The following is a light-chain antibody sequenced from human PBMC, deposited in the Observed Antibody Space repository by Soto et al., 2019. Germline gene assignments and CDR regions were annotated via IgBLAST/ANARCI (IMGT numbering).Light chain of an antibody. CDR2: DVS. V-gene: IGLV2-14*01. CDR3: SSYTSSSTYV. CDR1: SSDVGGYNY. Sequence: QSVRTQPASVSGSPGQSITISSPGTSSDVGGYNYVSWYQQHPGKAPKLMIYDVSNRPSGVSNRFSGSKSGNTASLTISGLQAEDEADYYCSSYTSSSTYVFGTGTKVTVL. J-gene: IGLJ1*01.